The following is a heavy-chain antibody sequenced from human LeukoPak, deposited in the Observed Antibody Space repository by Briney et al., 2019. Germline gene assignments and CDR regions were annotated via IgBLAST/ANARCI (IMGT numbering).Heavy chain of an antibody. CDR1: GYTFTGYY. J-gene: IGHJ3*02. V-gene: IGHV1-2*02. CDR2: INPNSGGT. CDR3: ARAGYSSGWYAFDI. D-gene: IGHD6-19*01. Sequence: ASVKVSCKASGYTFTGYYMHWVRQAPGQGLEWMGWINPNSGGTNYAQKFQGRVTMTRDTSISTAYMEPSRLRSDDTAVYYCARAGYSSGWYAFDIWGQGTMVTVSS.